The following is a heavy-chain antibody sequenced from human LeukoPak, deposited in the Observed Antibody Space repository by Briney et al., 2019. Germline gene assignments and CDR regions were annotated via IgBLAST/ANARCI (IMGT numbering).Heavy chain of an antibody. CDR2: INHSGTT. CDR1: GGSFSAYY. J-gene: IGHJ6*02. D-gene: IGHD4-11*01. Sequence: SETLSLTCAVYGGSFSAYYWSWIRQPPRKGLEWIGEINHSGTTNYNPSLKSRVTISVDTSKNQFSLKVNSVTAADTAVYYCARLPPRLYTKAHKYYDYITDVWGQGTTVTVSS. V-gene: IGHV4-34*01. CDR3: ARLPPRLYTKAHKYYDYITDV.